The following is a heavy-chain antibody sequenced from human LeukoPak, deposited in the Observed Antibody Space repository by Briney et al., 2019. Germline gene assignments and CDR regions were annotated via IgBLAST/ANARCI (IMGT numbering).Heavy chain of an antibody. CDR2: INHSGST. J-gene: IGHJ3*02. Sequence: SETLSLTCAVYGGSFSGYYWSWIRQPPGKGLEWIGEINHSGSTNYNPSLKSRVTISVDTSKNQFSLKLSSVTAADTAVYYCARGPEYYDSGEGAFDIWGQGTMVTVSS. CDR1: GGSFSGYY. V-gene: IGHV4-34*09. D-gene: IGHD3-22*01. CDR3: ARGPEYYDSGEGAFDI.